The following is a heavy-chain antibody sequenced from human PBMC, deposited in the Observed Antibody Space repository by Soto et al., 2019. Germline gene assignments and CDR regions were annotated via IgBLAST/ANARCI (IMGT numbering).Heavy chain of an antibody. CDR1: GDSINNYY. J-gene: IGHJ5*02. Sequence: SETLSLTCTVSGDSINNYYWSWIRQPAGKGLEWLGRIHDSGSSAYNPSLKSRVTMSTDTSKNQFSLNLNSVTAADTALYYCARGGASSKWLDPWGQGILVTVS. CDR3: ARGGASSKWLDP. D-gene: IGHD6-13*01. V-gene: IGHV4-4*07. CDR2: IHDSGSS.